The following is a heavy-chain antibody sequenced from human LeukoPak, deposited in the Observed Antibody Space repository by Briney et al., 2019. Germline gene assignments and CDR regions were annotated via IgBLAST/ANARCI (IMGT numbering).Heavy chain of an antibody. CDR1: GFTFDDYG. CDR2: INWNGGST. J-gene: IGHJ4*02. V-gene: IGHV3-20*04. D-gene: IGHD1-7*01. Sequence: GGSLRLSCAASGFTFDDYGMSWVRQAPGKGLEWVSGINWNGGSTGYADSVKGRFTISRDNAKNSLYLQMNSLRAEDTALYYCARAQAWTYAFVFDYWGQGTLVTVSS. CDR3: ARAQAWTYAFVFDY.